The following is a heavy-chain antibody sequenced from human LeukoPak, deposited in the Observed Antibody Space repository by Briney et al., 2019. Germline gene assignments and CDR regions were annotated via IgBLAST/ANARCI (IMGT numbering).Heavy chain of an antibody. D-gene: IGHD3-22*01. Sequence: GGSLRLSCAASGFTVSSNYMSWVRQAPGKGLEWVSVIYSGGSTYYADSVKGRFTISRDNSKNTLYLQMNSLRAEDTAVYYCARGRRYYYDSSGSFPFDYWGQGTLVTVSS. CDR3: ARGRRYYYDSSGSFPFDY. J-gene: IGHJ4*02. CDR1: GFTVSSNY. V-gene: IGHV3-53*01. CDR2: IYSGGST.